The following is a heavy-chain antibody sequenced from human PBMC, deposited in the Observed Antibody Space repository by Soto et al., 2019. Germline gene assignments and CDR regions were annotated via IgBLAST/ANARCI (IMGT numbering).Heavy chain of an antibody. CDR3: ARSSGRRHVFTFDYGLDV. J-gene: IGHJ6*02. V-gene: IGHV3-11*06. Sequence: QVQLVESGGGLVEPGGSLRLSCAASGFSVGDNYMTWIRQAPGKGLEWLSYSSSSGGYTNYADSVKGRFTISRDNAKNSLYLQLDSLRAEDTAGYCWARSSGRRHVFTFDYGLDVWGQGTTVTVSS. D-gene: IGHD3-16*01. CDR2: SSSSGGYT. CDR1: GFSVGDNY.